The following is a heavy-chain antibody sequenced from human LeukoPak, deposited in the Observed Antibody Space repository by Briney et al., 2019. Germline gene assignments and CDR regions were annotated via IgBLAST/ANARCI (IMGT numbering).Heavy chain of an antibody. CDR2: ISSSSSYI. CDR3: ARDRLRVPAARPDY. J-gene: IGHJ4*02. Sequence: GGSLRLSCAASGFTFSSYSMNWVRQAPGKGLEWVSSISSSSSYIYYADSVKGRFTISRDNAKNPLYLQMNSLRAEDTAVYYCARDRLRVPAARPDYWGQGTLVTVSS. CDR1: GFTFSSYS. V-gene: IGHV3-21*01. D-gene: IGHD2-2*01.